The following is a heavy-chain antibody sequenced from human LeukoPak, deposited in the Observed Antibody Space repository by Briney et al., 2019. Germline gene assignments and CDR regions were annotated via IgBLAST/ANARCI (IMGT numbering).Heavy chain of an antibody. Sequence: PGGSLRLSCAASGFTFDDYAMHWVRQAPGKGLEWVSGISWNSGSIGYADSVKGRFTISRDNAKNSLYLQMNSLRAEDTALYYCAKLGMSSSSTFDYWGQGTLVTVSS. V-gene: IGHV3-9*01. D-gene: IGHD6-6*01. J-gene: IGHJ4*02. CDR2: ISWNSGSI. CDR1: GFTFDDYA. CDR3: AKLGMSSSSTFDY.